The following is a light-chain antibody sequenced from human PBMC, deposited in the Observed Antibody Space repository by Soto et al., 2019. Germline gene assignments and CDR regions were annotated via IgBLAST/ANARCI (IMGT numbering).Light chain of an antibody. Sequence: QSALTQPPSVSGSPGQSVTISCTGTSSDVGSYNRLSWYQQPPGTAPKLIMYEVNTRPSGVPDRFSGSKSGSTASLTISGLQAEDEADYYCSLYIRGSTYVFGTGIKVT. V-gene: IGLV2-18*01. CDR1: SSDVGSYNR. CDR3: SLYIRGSTYV. J-gene: IGLJ1*01. CDR2: EVN.